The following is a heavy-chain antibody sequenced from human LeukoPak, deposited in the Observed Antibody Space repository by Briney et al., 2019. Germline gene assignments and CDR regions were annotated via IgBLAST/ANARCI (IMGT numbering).Heavy chain of an antibody. CDR3: ARAKWEPYYFDY. CDR1: GGSFSGYY. Sequence: PSETLSLTCAAYGGSFSGYYWSWIRQPPGKGLEWIGEINHSGSTNYNPSLKSRVTISVDTSKNQFSLKLSSVTAADTAVYYCARAKWEPYYFDYWGQGTLVTVSS. V-gene: IGHV4-34*01. D-gene: IGHD1-26*01. J-gene: IGHJ4*02. CDR2: INHSGST.